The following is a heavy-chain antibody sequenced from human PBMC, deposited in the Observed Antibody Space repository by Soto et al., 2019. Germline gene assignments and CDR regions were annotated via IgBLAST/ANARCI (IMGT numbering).Heavy chain of an antibody. Sequence: ASVKVSCKASGYTFTSYAMHWVRQAPGQRLEWMGWINAGNGNTKYSQKFQGRVTITRDTSASTAYMELSSLRSEDTAVYYCARDLSYYDISYYAFDIWGQGTMVTVSS. J-gene: IGHJ3*02. CDR3: ARDLSYYDISYYAFDI. D-gene: IGHD3-9*01. V-gene: IGHV1-3*01. CDR1: GYTFTSYA. CDR2: INAGNGNT.